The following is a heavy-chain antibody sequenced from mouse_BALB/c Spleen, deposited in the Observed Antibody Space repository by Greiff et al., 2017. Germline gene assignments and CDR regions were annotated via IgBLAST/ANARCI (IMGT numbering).Heavy chain of an antibody. J-gene: IGHJ3*01. CDR2: ISSGSSTI. CDR1: GFTFSSYA. V-gene: IGHV5-17*02. CDR3: ARGFPWFAY. Sequence: EVMLVESGGGLVKPGGSLKLSCAASGFTFSSYAMSWVRQTPEKRLEWVASISSGSSTIYYADTVKGRFTISRDNPKNTLFLQMTSLRSEDTAMYYCARGFPWFAYWGQGTLVTVSA.